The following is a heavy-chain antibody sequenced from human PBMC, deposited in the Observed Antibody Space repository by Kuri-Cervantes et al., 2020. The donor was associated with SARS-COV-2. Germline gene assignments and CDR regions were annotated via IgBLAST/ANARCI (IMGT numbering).Heavy chain of an antibody. CDR2: IKSKTDGGTT. CDR1: GFTFSNAW. V-gene: IGHV3-15*01. Sequence: GESLKISCAASGFTFSNAWMSWVRQAPGKGLEWVGRIKSKTDGGTTDYAAPVKGRFTISRDDSKNTLYLQMNSLKTEGTAVYYCTTGSSSSGRYMDVWGKGTTVTVSS. J-gene: IGHJ6*03. CDR3: TTGSSSSGRYMDV. D-gene: IGHD6-6*01.